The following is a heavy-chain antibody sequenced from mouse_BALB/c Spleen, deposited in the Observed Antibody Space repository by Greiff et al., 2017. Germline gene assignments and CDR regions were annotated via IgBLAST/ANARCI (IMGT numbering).Heavy chain of an antibody. CDR2: IWSGGST. J-gene: IGHJ4*01. V-gene: IGHV2-2*02. Sequence: VQRVESGPGLVQPSQSLSITCTVSGFSLTSYGVHWVRQSPGKGLEWLGVIWSGGSTDYNAAFISRLSISKDNSKSQVFFKMNSLQANDTAIYYCARNAGNYYAMDYWGQGTSVTVSS. CDR1: GFSLTSYG. D-gene: IGHD2-1*01. CDR3: ARNAGNYYAMDY.